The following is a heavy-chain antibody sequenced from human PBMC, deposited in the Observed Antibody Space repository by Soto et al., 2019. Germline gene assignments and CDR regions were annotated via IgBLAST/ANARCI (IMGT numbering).Heavy chain of an antibody. V-gene: IGHV1-8*01. CDR3: ASDSSSWFDY. CDR2: MNPNSGNT. D-gene: IGHD6-13*01. CDR1: GYTFTSYD. Sequence: QVQLVQSGAEVKKPGASVKVSCKASGYTFTSYDINWVRQATGQGLEWMGWMNPNSGNTGYAQKLQGRVTMTTDTSTSTAYMELRSLRSDDTAVYYCASDSSSWFDYWGQGTLVTVSS. J-gene: IGHJ4*02.